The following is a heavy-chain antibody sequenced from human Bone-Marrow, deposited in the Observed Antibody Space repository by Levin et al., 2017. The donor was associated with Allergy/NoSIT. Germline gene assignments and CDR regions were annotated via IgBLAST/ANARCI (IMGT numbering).Heavy chain of an antibody. CDR3: ARRVMAEAAPRDWFDP. CDR1: EYTFTNHY. CDR2: INPNSGGT. D-gene: IGHD6-19*01. V-gene: IGHV1-2*02. Sequence: ASVKVSCKGFEYTFTNHYIFWVRQAPGQRLEWMGWINPNSGGTNYAQKFQDRVTMTRDTSISTVYMEISSLRSEDTAVYYCARRVMAEAAPRDWFDPWGQGTLVTVSS. J-gene: IGHJ5*02.